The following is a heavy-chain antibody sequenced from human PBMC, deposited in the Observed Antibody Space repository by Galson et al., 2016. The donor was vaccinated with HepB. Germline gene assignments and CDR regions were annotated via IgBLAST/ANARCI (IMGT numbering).Heavy chain of an antibody. CDR3: SRERGQAPLIMLRYFDCLDPFTIDYGMDV. V-gene: IGHV6-1*01. Sequence: CAISGDSVSSNSAAWNWIRQSPSRGLEWLGRTYYRSKWYSDYAVHVKSRISINPDTSKNQISLQLNSVTPEDTVVYYCSRERGQAPLIMLRYFDCLDPFTIDYGMDVWGQGTTVTFSS. D-gene: IGHD3-9*01. CDR2: TYYRSKWYS. CDR1: GDSVSSNSAA. J-gene: IGHJ6*02.